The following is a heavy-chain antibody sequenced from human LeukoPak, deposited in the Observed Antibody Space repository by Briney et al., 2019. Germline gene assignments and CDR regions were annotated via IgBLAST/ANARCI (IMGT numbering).Heavy chain of an antibody. J-gene: IGHJ4*02. V-gene: IGHV4-61*02. CDR1: GGSISSGGYY. D-gene: IGHD6-13*01. CDR2: IYTSGST. Sequence: SETLSLTCTVSGGSISSGGYYWSWIRQPAGKGLEWIGRIYTSGSTNYNPSLKSRVTISVDTSKNQFSLKLSSVTAADTAVYYCARGLAAAAHDYWGQGTLVTVSS. CDR3: ARGLAAAAHDY.